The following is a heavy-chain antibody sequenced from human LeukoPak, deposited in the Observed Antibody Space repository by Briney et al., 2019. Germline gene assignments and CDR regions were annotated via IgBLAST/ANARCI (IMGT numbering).Heavy chain of an antibody. Sequence: GRSLRLSCAASGFTFSSYGMHWVRQAPGRGLEWVAVIWNDGSHKYYADSVKGRFTISRDNSKNTLYLQMNSLRAEDTAVYYCARANYGDYLDYWGQGTLVTVSS. CDR3: ARANYGDYLDY. J-gene: IGHJ4*02. CDR2: IWNDGSHK. D-gene: IGHD4-17*01. CDR1: GFTFSSYG. V-gene: IGHV3-33*01.